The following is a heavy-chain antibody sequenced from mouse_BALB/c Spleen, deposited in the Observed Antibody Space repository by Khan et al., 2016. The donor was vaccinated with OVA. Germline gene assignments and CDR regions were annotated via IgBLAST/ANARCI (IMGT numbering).Heavy chain of an antibody. Sequence: QVQLKQSGPELKKPGETVKISCKASGYTFTDYSMHWVKQAPGKGLKWMGWINTETGEPTYADDFKGRFAFSLDTSDSTAYLQIDNLKNEDTATYCCARRHAMYYWGQGSSVTVSS. J-gene: IGHJ4*01. CDR2: INTETGEP. V-gene: IGHV9-2-1*01. CDR3: ARRHAMYY. CDR1: GYTFTDYS.